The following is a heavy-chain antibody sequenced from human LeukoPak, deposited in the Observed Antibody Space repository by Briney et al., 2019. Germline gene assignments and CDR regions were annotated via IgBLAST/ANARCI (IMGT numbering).Heavy chain of an antibody. CDR1: GYTFTSYG. V-gene: IGHV1-18*01. CDR2: ISAYNGNT. Sequence: GASVKVSCKASGYTFTSYGISWVRQAPGQGLEWMGWISAYNGNTNYAQKLQGRVTMTTDTSTSTAYMELSSLTSEDTAVYYCARRIAAAGVGIVYWGQGTLVTVSS. CDR3: ARRIAAAGVGIVY. J-gene: IGHJ4*02. D-gene: IGHD6-13*01.